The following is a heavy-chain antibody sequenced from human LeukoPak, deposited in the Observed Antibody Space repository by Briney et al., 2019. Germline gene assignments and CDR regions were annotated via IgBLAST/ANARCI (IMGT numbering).Heavy chain of an antibody. CDR1: GYTFTSYY. Sequence: ASVKVSCKASGYTFTSYYMHWVRQAPGQGLEWMGIINPSGGSTSYAQKFQGRVTMTRNTSISTAYMELSSLRSEDTAVYYCARRKYCSGGSCYAGAFDIWGQGTMVTVSS. J-gene: IGHJ3*02. CDR2: INPSGGST. V-gene: IGHV1-46*01. D-gene: IGHD2-15*01. CDR3: ARRKYCSGGSCYAGAFDI.